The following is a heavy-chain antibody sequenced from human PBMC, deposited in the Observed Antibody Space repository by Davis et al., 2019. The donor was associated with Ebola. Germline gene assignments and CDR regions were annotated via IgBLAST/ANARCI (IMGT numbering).Heavy chain of an antibody. CDR2: VYYSVST. V-gene: IGHV4-59*08. CDR1: GGSITSHY. CDR3: ARHNYYDSSGYYRWGTFDI. Sequence: SDTLSLTCTVSGGSITSHYWSCIRQPPGTGLEWIGYVYYSVSTNYNPSHKSRVTISVDSSKKQFSLKLSSVTAADTAVYYCARHNYYDSSGYYRWGTFDIWGQGTMVTVSS. J-gene: IGHJ3*02. D-gene: IGHD3-22*01.